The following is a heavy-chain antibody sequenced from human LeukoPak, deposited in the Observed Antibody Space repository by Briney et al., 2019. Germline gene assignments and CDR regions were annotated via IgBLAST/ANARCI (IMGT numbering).Heavy chain of an antibody. V-gene: IGHV3-43*01. CDR1: GFTFDDYT. D-gene: IGHD2-15*01. CDR3: AKDMGCSGGSCPAPFDY. CDR2: ISWDGGST. J-gene: IGHJ4*02. Sequence: GGSLRLSCAASGFTFDDYTMHWVRQAPGKGLEWVSLISWDGGSTYYADSVKGRFTISRDNSKNSLYLQMNSLRTEDTALYYCAKDMGCSGGSCPAPFDYWGQGTLVTVSS.